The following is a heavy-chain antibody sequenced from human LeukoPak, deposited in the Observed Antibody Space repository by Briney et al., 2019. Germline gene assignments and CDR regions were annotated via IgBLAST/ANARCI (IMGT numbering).Heavy chain of an antibody. D-gene: IGHD3-10*01. J-gene: IGHJ6*03. Sequence: GGSLRLSCAASGFTFSSYAMSWVRQAPGKGLEWVSGISGSGGSTYYADSVKGRFTISRDNSKNTLYLQMNSLRAEDTAVYYCARVASGSYYPHYYYYYMDVWGKGTTVTVSS. CDR2: ISGSGGST. CDR1: GFTFSSYA. CDR3: ARVASGSYYPHYYYYYMDV. V-gene: IGHV3-23*01.